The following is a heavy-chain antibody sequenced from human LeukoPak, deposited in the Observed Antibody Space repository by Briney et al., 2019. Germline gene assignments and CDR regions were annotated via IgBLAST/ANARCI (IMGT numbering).Heavy chain of an antibody. V-gene: IGHV4-34*01. CDR3: ARHRRLIDL. CDR1: GGSFSGYY. Sequence: SETLSLTCAVYGGSFSGYYWSWIRQPPGKGLEWIGEINHSGSTNYNPSLKSRVTISADTSKNQFSLKLSSVTAADTAVYYCARHRRLIDLWGRGTLVTVSS. J-gene: IGHJ2*01. CDR2: INHSGST.